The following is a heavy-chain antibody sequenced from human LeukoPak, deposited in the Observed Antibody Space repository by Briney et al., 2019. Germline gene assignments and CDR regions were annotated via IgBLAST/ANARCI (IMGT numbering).Heavy chain of an antibody. J-gene: IGHJ4*01. Sequence: GGSLRLSCAASGFTFSDYYMSWIRQAPGKGLEWVSYIGTSGSIIYYADSVKGRFTISRDNAKTSLYLQMNSLRAEDTAVYYCATWTGIIPYWGQGTLVTVSS. CDR3: ATWTGIIPY. CDR2: IGTSGSII. D-gene: IGHD1-14*01. CDR1: GFTFSDYY. V-gene: IGHV3-11*01.